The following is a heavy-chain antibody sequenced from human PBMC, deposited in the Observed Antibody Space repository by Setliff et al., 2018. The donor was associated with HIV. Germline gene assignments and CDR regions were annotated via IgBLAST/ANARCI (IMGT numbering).Heavy chain of an antibody. CDR3: ARDVRVAAADTC. J-gene: IGHJ4*02. CDR2: ISSNSAYI. V-gene: IGHV3-21*01. CDR1: GFTFSTYT. Sequence: LSCAASGFTFSTYTMNWVRQAPGKGLEWVSSISSNSAYIFYADSVEGRFTVSRDNAKNSLYLQMNSLRAEDTAVYYCARDVRVAAADTCWGQGTLVTVSS. D-gene: IGHD6-13*01.